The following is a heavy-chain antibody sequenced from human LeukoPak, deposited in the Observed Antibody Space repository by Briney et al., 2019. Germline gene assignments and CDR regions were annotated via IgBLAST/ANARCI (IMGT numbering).Heavy chain of an antibody. Sequence: PSETLSLACTLSGGSISSGGYYWSWLRQHPGKGLEWIGYIYYSGSTYYTPSLKSRVTISVDTSKNQFSLKLSSVTAADTAVYYCARVEMATMELDYWGQGTLVTVSS. CDR2: IYYSGST. CDR1: GGSISSGGYY. CDR3: ARVEMATMELDY. J-gene: IGHJ4*02. V-gene: IGHV4-31*03. D-gene: IGHD5-24*01.